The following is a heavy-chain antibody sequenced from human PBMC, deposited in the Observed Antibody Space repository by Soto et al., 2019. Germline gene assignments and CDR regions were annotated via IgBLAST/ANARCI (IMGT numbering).Heavy chain of an antibody. CDR1: GGSISSSGYY. CDR3: ARQVGYCSGGTCYSWNYYYYGMDV. D-gene: IGHD2-15*01. CDR2: IYYSGST. J-gene: IGHJ6*02. V-gene: IGHV4-39*01. Sequence: PSETLSLTCTVSGGSISSSGYYWGWIRQPPGKGLEWIGNIYYSGSTYYNPSLKSRVTISVATSKNQFSLKLSSVTAADTAVYYCARQVGYCSGGTCYSWNYYYYGMDVWGQGTTVTVSS.